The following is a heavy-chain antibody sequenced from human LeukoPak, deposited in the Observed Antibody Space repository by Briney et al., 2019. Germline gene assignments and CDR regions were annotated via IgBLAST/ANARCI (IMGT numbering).Heavy chain of an antibody. V-gene: IGHV3-30*02. Sequence: GGSLRLSCAASGFTFSSYGMHWVRQAPGKGLEWVAFIRYDGSNKDYADSVKGRFTISRDNSKNTLYLQMNSLRAEDTAVYYCAKAPGGGRHGQGGYYYMDVWGKGTTVTVSS. J-gene: IGHJ6*03. CDR3: AKAPGGGRHGQGGYYYMDV. CDR1: GFTFSSYG. CDR2: IRYDGSNK. D-gene: IGHD3-16*01.